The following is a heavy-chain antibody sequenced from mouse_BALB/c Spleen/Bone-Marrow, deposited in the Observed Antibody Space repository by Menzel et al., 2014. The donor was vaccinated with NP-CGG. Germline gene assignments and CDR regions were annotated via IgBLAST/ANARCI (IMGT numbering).Heavy chain of an antibody. J-gene: IGHJ2*01. CDR2: IDPANGNT. V-gene: IGHV14-3*02. D-gene: IGHD2-4*01. Sequence: VQLKESGAELVKPGASVKLSRTASGFNIKDTYMHRVKQRPEQGLEWIGRIDPANGNTKYDPKFQGKATITADTSSNTAYLQLSSLTSEDTAVYYCARLITTDYWGQGTTLTVSS. CDR1: GFNIKDTY. CDR3: ARLITTDY.